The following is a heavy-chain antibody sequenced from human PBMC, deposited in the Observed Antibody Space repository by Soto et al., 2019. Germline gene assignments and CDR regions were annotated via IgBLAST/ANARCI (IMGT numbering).Heavy chain of an antibody. CDR1: GGTFSSYA. J-gene: IGHJ6*02. D-gene: IGHD3-3*01. CDR2: IIPIFGTA. Sequence: GASVKVSCKASGGTFSSYAISWVRQAPGQGLEWMGGIIPIFGTANYAQKFQGRVTITADESTSTAYMELSSLRSEDTAVYYCARVYAFWSGYGYYGMDVWGQGTTVTVSS. V-gene: IGHV1-69*13. CDR3: ARVYAFWSGYGYYGMDV.